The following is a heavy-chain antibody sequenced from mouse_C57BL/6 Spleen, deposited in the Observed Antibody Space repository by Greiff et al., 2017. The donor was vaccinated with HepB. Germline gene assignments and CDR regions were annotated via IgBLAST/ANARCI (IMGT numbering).Heavy chain of an antibody. J-gene: IGHJ4*01. CDR2: IYPGDGDT. CDR1: GYAFSSSW. Sequence: QVQLKQSGPELVKPGASVKISCKASGYAFSSSWMNWVKQRPGKGLEWIGRIYPGDGDTNYNGKFKGKATLTADKSSSTAYMQLSSLTSEDSAVYFCARRWGDGSSYGAMDYWGQGTSVTVSS. CDR3: ARRWGDGSSYGAMDY. V-gene: IGHV1-82*01. D-gene: IGHD1-1*01.